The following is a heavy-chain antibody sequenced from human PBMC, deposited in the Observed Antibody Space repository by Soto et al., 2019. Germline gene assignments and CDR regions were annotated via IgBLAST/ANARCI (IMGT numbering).Heavy chain of an antibody. D-gene: IGHD2-8*02. CDR3: AKTIKTPAVSSYSRDSTGRGALIDY. CDR2: VSYDGNNE. Sequence: VQLVESGGGVVQPGRSLRLSCAASGFTFSSYGMHWVRQAPGKGLEWVAVVSYDGNNEYYADTVKDRFTISRDNSKNTLYLQMNSLRAEDTAMYYCAKTIKTPAVSSYSRDSTGRGALIDYWGQGTLVIVSS. V-gene: IGHV3-30*18. J-gene: IGHJ4*02. CDR1: GFTFSSYG.